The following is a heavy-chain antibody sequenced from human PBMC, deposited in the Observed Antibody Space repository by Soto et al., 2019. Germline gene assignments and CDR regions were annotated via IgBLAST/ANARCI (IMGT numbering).Heavy chain of an antibody. CDR1: GFTFTKAY. V-gene: IGHV3-15*01. J-gene: IGHJ4*02. CDR2: IKGSHAGGTT. Sequence: EVPLVESGGGLVETGGTIRLSCVASGFTFTKAYMTWVRQAPGKGLEWVGRIKGSHAGGTTDYATSVKGRFTISRDDSKNTLYLQMNSLKTEDTTVYYCATEGGYPGSNFYGAYWGQGTLVTVSS. CDR3: ATEGGYPGSNFYGAY. D-gene: IGHD1-26*01.